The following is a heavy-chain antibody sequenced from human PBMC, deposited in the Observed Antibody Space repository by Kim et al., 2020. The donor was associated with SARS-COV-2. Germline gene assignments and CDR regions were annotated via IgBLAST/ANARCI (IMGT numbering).Heavy chain of an antibody. CDR3: AKDPYYYGSGSYYTAFDI. J-gene: IGHJ3*02. Sequence: KGRFTISRDNSKNTLYLQMNSLRAEDTAVYYCAKDPYYYGSGSYYTAFDIWGQGTMVTVSS. D-gene: IGHD3-10*01. V-gene: IGHV3-33*06.